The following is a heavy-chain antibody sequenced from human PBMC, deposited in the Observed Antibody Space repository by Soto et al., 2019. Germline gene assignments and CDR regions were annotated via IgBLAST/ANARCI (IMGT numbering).Heavy chain of an antibody. Sequence: SETLSLTCTVSGDSISSYHWSWIRQPPGKGLEWIGYIYYSGYTNYSPSLKSRVSISVDTSKNEFSLKLSSVTAADTAVYYCARHEIRYYYDISDYYALAVGGKGRRVTV. J-gene: IGHJ6*03. CDR1: GDSISSYH. CDR2: IYYSGYT. V-gene: IGHV4-59*08. CDR3: ARHEIRYYYDISDYYALAV. D-gene: IGHD3-22*01.